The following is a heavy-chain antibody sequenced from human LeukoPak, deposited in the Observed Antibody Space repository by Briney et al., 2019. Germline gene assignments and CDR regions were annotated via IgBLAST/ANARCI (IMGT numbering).Heavy chain of an antibody. V-gene: IGHV3-23*01. CDR2: ISGSGGST. D-gene: IGHD6-13*01. Sequence: PGGSLRLSCAASGFTFSSYSMNWVRQAPGKGLGWVSAISGSGGSTYYADSVKGRFTISRDNSKNTLYLQMNSLRAEDTAVYYCAKDQGGSSWYKGEYYFDYWGQGTLVTVSS. J-gene: IGHJ4*02. CDR3: AKDQGGSSWYKGEYYFDY. CDR1: GFTFSSYS.